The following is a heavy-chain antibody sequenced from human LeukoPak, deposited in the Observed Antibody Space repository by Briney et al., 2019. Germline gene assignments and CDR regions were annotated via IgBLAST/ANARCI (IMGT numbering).Heavy chain of an antibody. Sequence: SETLSLTCTVSGGSISSSSYYWGWIRQPPGKGLEWIGSIYYSGSTYYNPSLKSRVTISVDTSKNQFSLKLSSVTAADTAVYYCARDSSSYWFDPWGQGTLVTVSS. CDR2: IYYSGST. CDR1: GGSISSSSYY. J-gene: IGHJ5*02. D-gene: IGHD6-6*01. CDR3: ARDSSSYWFDP. V-gene: IGHV4-39*07.